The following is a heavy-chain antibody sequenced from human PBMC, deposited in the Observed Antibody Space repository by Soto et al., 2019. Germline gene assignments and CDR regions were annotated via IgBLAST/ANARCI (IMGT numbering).Heavy chain of an antibody. V-gene: IGHV3-15*01. CDR2: IKSKTDGGTT. CDR1: GFTFSNAW. Sequence: GGSLRLSCAASGFTFSNAWMSWVRQAPGKGLEWVGRIKSKTDGGTTDYAAPVKGRFTISRDDSKNTLYLQMNSLKTEDTAVYYCTTGESNSHYYYGMDVWGQGTTVTVSS. CDR3: TTGESNSHYYYGMDV. D-gene: IGHD4-4*01. J-gene: IGHJ6*02.